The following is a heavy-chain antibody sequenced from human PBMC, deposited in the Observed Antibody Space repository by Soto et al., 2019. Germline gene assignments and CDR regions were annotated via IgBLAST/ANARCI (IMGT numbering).Heavy chain of an antibody. CDR2: MNPNSGNT. CDR1: GYTFTSYD. D-gene: IGHD3-3*01. CDR3: ARGPYYDFWSGYYFREGLFDY. J-gene: IGHJ4*02. Sequence: QVQLVQSGAEVKKPGASVKVSCKASGYTFTSYDINWVRQATGQGLEWMGWMNPNSGNTGYAQKFQGRVTMTRNTSISTAYMELSSLRSEDTAVYYCARGPYYDFWSGYYFREGLFDYWGQGTLVTVSS. V-gene: IGHV1-8*01.